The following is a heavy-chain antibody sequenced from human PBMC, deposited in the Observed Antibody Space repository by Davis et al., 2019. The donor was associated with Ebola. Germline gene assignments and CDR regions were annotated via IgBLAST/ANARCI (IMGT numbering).Heavy chain of an antibody. D-gene: IGHD6-19*01. Sequence: PGESLKISCAASGFTFSGSAMRWVRQASGKGLEWVGRIRSKANSYATAYAASVKGRFTISRDDSKNTAYLQMNSLKTEDTAVYYCTQASGGGDYWGQGTLVTVSS. V-gene: IGHV3-73*01. CDR1: GFTFSGSA. J-gene: IGHJ4*02. CDR3: TQASGGGDY. CDR2: IRSKANSYAT.